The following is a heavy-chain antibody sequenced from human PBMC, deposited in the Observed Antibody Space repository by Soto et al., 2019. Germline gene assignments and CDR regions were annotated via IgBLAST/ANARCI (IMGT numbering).Heavy chain of an antibody. CDR2: ITGSGAST. V-gene: IGHV3-23*01. CDR3: AKEADYASGNPNDY. Sequence: GGSLRLSCAASGFTFSSYAMSWVRQAPGKGLEWVSSITGSGASTYYADSVKGRFTISRDNSKNTLYLQMNSLRAEDTAVYYCAKEADYASGNPNDYWGQGALVTVSS. D-gene: IGHD3-10*01. CDR1: GFTFSSYA. J-gene: IGHJ4*02.